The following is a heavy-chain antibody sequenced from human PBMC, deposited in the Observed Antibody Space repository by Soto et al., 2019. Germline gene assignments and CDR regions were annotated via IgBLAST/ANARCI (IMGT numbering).Heavy chain of an antibody. J-gene: IGHJ4*02. CDR2: IYYSGST. CDR3: ARDPGIAAAGTGFDY. CDR1: GGSISSSSYY. D-gene: IGHD6-13*01. V-gene: IGHV4-39*02. Sequence: TLSLTCTVSGGSISSSSYYWGWIRQPPGKGLEWIGSIYYSGSTYYNPSLKSRVTISVDTSKNQFSLKLSSVTAADTAVYYCARDPGIAAAGTGFDYWGQGTLVTVSS.